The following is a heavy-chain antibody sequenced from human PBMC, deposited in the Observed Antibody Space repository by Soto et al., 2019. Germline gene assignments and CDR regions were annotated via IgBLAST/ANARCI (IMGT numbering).Heavy chain of an antibody. Sequence: GGSLRLSCAASGFTFSSYAMHWVRQAPGKGLEWVAVISYDGSNKYYADSVKGRFTISRDNSKNTLYLQMNSLRAEDTAVYYCARDQIVATIHYYYYGMDVWGQGTTVTVSS. V-gene: IGHV3-30-3*01. CDR2: ISYDGSNK. CDR3: ARDQIVATIHYYYYGMDV. J-gene: IGHJ6*02. D-gene: IGHD5-12*01. CDR1: GFTFSSYA.